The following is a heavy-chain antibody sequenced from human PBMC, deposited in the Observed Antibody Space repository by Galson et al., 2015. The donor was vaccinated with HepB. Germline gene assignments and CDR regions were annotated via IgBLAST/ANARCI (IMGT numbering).Heavy chain of an antibody. CDR1: GFTLDDYT. V-gene: IGHV3-43*01. D-gene: IGHD2-2*01. CDR3: AKDWMYCSSTSCYGDFGMDV. CDR2: ISWDGGST. Sequence: SLRLSCAASGFTLDDYTMHWVRQAPGKGLEWVSLISWDGGSTYYADSVKGRFTISRDNSKNSLYLQMNSLRTEDTALYYCAKDWMYCSSTSCYGDFGMDVWGQGTTVTVSS. J-gene: IGHJ6*02.